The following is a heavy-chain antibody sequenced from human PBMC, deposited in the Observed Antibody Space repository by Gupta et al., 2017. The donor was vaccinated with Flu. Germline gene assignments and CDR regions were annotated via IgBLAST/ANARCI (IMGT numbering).Heavy chain of an antibody. CDR1: GFTFSSYE. CDR2: ISSGGSTI. Sequence: EVQLVESGGGLVQPGGSLRLPCAASGFTFSSYEMNWVRQATGEGLEWVSYISSGGSTIYYADAVKGRFTISRDNAKNALYLQMNRLRADDTAVYYCARDDHSSSGKAFGIGGQGTVVTVSS. CDR3: ARDDHSSSGKAFGI. J-gene: IGHJ3*02. D-gene: IGHD6-13*01. V-gene: IGHV3-48*03.